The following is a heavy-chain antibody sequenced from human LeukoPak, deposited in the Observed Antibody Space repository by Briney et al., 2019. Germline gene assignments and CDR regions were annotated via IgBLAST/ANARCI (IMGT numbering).Heavy chain of an antibody. Sequence: PGGSLRLSCTASGFTFSSYSMNWVRQAPGKGLEWVSSISTSSSYIYYADSVKGRFTISRDNAKNSLHLQMNTLRSEATAVYSCARGADGVISNFRAWFDPWGQGTLVTVSS. V-gene: IGHV3-21*01. D-gene: IGHD2-8*01. J-gene: IGHJ5*02. CDR1: GFTFSSYS. CDR2: ISTSSSYI. CDR3: ARGADGVISNFRAWFDP.